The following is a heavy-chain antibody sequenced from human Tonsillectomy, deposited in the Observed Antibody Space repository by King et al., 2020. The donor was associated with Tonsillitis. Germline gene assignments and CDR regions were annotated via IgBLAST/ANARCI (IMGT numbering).Heavy chain of an antibody. D-gene: IGHD4-17*01. CDR3: ARDGGDYGDYSF. CDR2: IIPILGIA. CDR1: GGTFSSYA. Sequence: QLVQSGAEVKKPGSSVKVSCKASGGTFSSYAISWVRQAPGQGLEWMGRIIPILGIANYAQKVQGRVTITADKSTSTAYMELSSLRSEDTAVYYCARDGGDYGDYSFWGQGTLVTVSS. J-gene: IGHJ4*02. V-gene: IGHV1-69*09.